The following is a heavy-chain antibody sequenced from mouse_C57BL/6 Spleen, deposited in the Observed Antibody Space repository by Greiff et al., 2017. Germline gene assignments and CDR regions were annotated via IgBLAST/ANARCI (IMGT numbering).Heavy chain of an antibody. CDR2: INPNNGGT. V-gene: IGHV1-18*01. J-gene: IGHJ1*03. CDR3: ARRGLRDWYFDV. D-gene: IGHD2-4*01. CDR1: GYTFTDYN. Sequence: VQLKQSGPELVKPGASVKIPCKASGYTFTDYNMDWVKQSHGKSLEWIGDINPNNGGTIYNQKFKGKATLTVDKSSSTAYMELRSLTSEDTAVYYCARRGLRDWYFDVWGTGTTVTVSS.